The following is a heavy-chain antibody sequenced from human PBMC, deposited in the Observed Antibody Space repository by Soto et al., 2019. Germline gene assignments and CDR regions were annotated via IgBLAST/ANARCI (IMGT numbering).Heavy chain of an antibody. V-gene: IGHV3-64D*08. CDR1: GFTSNNYA. D-gene: IGHD3-10*01. CDR3: VKDRGKSYKDFDS. Sequence: PGGSLRLSCSTSGFTSNNYAMHWVRQAPGKGLEYVSAIDNNGGSTYYADSVKGRFTISRDNSKNTLYLQMSSLRTEDTAVYYCVKDRGKSYKDFDSWGQGTLVTVSS. CDR2: IDNNGGST. J-gene: IGHJ4*02.